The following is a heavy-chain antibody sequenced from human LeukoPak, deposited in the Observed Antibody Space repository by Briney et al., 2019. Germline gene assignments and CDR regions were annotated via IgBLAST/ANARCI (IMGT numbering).Heavy chain of an antibody. CDR1: SGSISSGGYY. CDR2: IYYSGST. D-gene: IGHD3-10*01. V-gene: IGHV4-31*03. Sequence: SETLSLTCTVSSGSISSGGYYWSWIRQHPGKGLEWIGYIYYSGSTYYNPSLKSRVTISVDTSKNQFSLKLSSVTAADTAVYYCARDVKYYGSGTPRDYWYFDLWGRGTLVTVSS. CDR3: ARDVKYYGSGTPRDYWYFDL. J-gene: IGHJ2*01.